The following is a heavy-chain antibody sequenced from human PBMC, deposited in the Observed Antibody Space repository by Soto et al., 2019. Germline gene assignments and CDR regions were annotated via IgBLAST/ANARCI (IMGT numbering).Heavy chain of an antibody. CDR1: GFTFNRYS. Sequence: EVQLVESGGGLVKPGGSLRLSCAASGFTFNRYSMNWVRQAPGKGPEWVSSVTSSSSSMLYADSVKGRFTISRDDAKDSLFLQMNSLRADDTAVYYCAREADFASSGYVLDYWGQGTLVTVSS. V-gene: IGHV3-21*02. CDR3: AREADFASSGYVLDY. J-gene: IGHJ4*02. CDR2: VTSSSSSM. D-gene: IGHD3-22*01.